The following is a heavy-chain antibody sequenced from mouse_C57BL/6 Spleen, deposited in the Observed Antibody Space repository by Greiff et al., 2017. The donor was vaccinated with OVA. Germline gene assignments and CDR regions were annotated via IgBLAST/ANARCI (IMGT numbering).Heavy chain of an antibody. Sequence: VQLVESGAELVKPGASVKISCKASGYAFSSYWMNWVKQRPGKGLEWIGQIYPGDGDTNYNGKFKGKATLTADKSSSTAYMQLSSLTSEDSAVYFCARCSYYSNYAWFAYWGQGTLVTVSA. CDR2: IYPGDGDT. D-gene: IGHD2-5*01. CDR3: ARCSYYSNYAWFAY. V-gene: IGHV1-80*01. CDR1: GYAFSSYW. J-gene: IGHJ3*01.